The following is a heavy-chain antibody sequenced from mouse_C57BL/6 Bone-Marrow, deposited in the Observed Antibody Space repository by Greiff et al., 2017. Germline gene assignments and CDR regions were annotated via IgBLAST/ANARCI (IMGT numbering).Heavy chain of an antibody. CDR3: TRIPLITTVVATDY. CDR1: GYTFTDYE. J-gene: IGHJ2*01. D-gene: IGHD1-1*01. Sequence: VKLVESGAELVRPGASVTLSCKASGYTFTDYEMHWVKQTPVHGLEWIGAIDPETGGTAYNQKFKGKAILTADKSSSTAYMELRSLTSEDSAVYYCTRIPLITTVVATDYWGQGTTLTVSS. CDR2: IDPETGGT. V-gene: IGHV1-15*01.